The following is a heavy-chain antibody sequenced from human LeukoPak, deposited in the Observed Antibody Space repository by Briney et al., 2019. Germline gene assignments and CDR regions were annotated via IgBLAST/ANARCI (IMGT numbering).Heavy chain of an antibody. Sequence: GGSLRLSCAASGFTFNQHSTSWIRQAPGKGLEWLSYISRNGGAVHYADSVEGRFTISRDNAKNSLSLQMNGLRTDDTAVYFCARASSLIGGFDSWGRGTLVTVSS. J-gene: IGHJ4*02. V-gene: IGHV3-11*01. CDR2: ISRNGGAV. D-gene: IGHD2-8*01. CDR3: ARASSLIGGFDS. CDR1: GFTFNQHS.